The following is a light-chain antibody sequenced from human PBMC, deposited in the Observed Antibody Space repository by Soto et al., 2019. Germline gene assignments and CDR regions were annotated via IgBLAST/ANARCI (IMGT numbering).Light chain of an antibody. V-gene: IGLV2-8*01. J-gene: IGLJ3*02. CDR2: EVT. Sequence: QSALTQPPSASGSPGQAVTISCTGTSSDVGFYNYVSWYRQHPGKAPQLMIYEVTKRPPGVPDRFSGSKSGNTSSLTVSGLQAEDEAYYYCGSYAGSNNWVFGGGTKLTVL. CDR1: SSDVGFYNY. CDR3: GSYAGSNNWV.